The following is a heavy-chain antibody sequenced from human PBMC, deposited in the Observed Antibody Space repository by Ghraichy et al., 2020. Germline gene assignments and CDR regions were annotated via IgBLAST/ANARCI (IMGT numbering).Heavy chain of an antibody. CDR1: GGSISSYY. CDR3: ARDHIVVVPDSQRGYYYYGMDV. CDR2: IYYSGST. D-gene: IGHD2-2*01. Sequence: SETLSLTCTVSGGSISSYYWSWIRQPPGKGLEWIGYIYYSGSTNYNPSLKSRVTISVDTSKNQFSLKLSSVTAADTAVYYCARDHIVVVPDSQRGYYYYGMDVWGQGTAVTVSS. J-gene: IGHJ6*02. V-gene: IGHV4-59*01.